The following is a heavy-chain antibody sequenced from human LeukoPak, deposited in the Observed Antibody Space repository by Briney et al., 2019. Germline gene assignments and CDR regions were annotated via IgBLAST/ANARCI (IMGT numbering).Heavy chain of an antibody. CDR2: IISSSSYI. Sequence: GGSLRLSCAASGFTFSSYSMNWVRQAPGKGLEWVSSIISSSSYIYYADSVKGRFTISRDNAKNSLYLQMYSLRAEDTAVYYCARYLVKWVEGDGSAFDIWGQGTMVTVSS. CDR1: GFTFSSYS. J-gene: IGHJ3*02. V-gene: IGHV3-21*01. CDR3: ARYLVKWVEGDGSAFDI. D-gene: IGHD2-21*02.